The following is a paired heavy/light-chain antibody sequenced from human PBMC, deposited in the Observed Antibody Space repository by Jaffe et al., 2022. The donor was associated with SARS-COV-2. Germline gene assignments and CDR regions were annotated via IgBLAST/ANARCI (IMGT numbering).Light chain of an antibody. Sequence: EIVLTQSPGTLSLSPGERATLSCRASQTVSSSYLAWYQQKPGQAPRLLIYGASSRATGIPDRFSGSGSGTDFTLTISRLEPEDFEVYYCLQYGGSLYTFGQGTKLEIK. V-gene: IGKV3-20*01. CDR1: QTVSSSY. CDR3: LQYGGSLYT. J-gene: IGKJ2*01. CDR2: GAS.
Heavy chain of an antibody. CDR1: GFSFSNAW. D-gene: IGHD3-22*01. CDR3: TTDLTGYYDGSAYDDFDY. V-gene: IGHV3-15*01. Sequence: EVQLVESGGGLVKPGGSLRLSCAASGFSFSNAWMTWVRQAPGKGLEWVGRIKSKIDGGTTDYAAPVKGRFNISRDDSKNTVYLQMNSLKTEDTAVYYCTTDLTGYYDGSAYDDFDYWGQGTLITVSS. J-gene: IGHJ4*02. CDR2: IKSKIDGGTT.